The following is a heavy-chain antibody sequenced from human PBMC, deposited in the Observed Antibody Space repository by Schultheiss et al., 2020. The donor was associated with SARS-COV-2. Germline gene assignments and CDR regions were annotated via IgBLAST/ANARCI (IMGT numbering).Heavy chain of an antibody. V-gene: IGHV1-69*10. Sequence: SVKVSCKASGGTFSSYAISWVRQAPGQGLAWMGGIIPIFGIATYAQKFQGRVTITADKSTSTPYMELSSLRSEDTAVYYCARGDSSGYYPHCDYWGQGTLVTVSS. D-gene: IGHD3-22*01. CDR1: GGTFSSYA. CDR3: ARGDSSGYYPHCDY. CDR2: IIPIFGIA. J-gene: IGHJ4*02.